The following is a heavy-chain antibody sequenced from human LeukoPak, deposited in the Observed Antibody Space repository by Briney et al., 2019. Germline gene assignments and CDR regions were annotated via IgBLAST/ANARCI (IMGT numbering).Heavy chain of an antibody. CDR2: IYPILDKA. V-gene: IGHV1-69*10. CDR1: GGTFSSYT. Sequence: ASVKVSCKASGGTFSSYTFGWVRQAPGQGLEWMGGIYPILDKANYAQKFQGRVTITADESTSTAYMEVSSLRSEDTAVYYCASGPIAATPYYYDYWGQGTLVTVSS. D-gene: IGHD2-15*01. J-gene: IGHJ4*02. CDR3: ASGPIAATPYYYDY.